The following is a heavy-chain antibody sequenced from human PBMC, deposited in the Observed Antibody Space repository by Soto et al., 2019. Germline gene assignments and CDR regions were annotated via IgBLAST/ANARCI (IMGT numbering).Heavy chain of an antibody. Sequence: GGSLRLSCAASGFTFSSYWMSWVRQAPGKGLEWVANIKQDGSEKYYVDSVKGRFTISRDNAKNSLYLQMNSLRAEDTAVYYCANQAYCGGDCHLPAFDYWGQGTLVTVSS. D-gene: IGHD2-21*01. V-gene: IGHV3-7*01. CDR1: GFTFSSYW. CDR3: ANQAYCGGDCHLPAFDY. J-gene: IGHJ4*02. CDR2: IKQDGSEK.